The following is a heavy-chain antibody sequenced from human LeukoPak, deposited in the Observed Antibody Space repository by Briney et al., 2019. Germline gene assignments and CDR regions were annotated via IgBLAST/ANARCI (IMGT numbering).Heavy chain of an antibody. V-gene: IGHV4-59*12. D-gene: IGHD2-15*01. Sequence: SETLSLTCTVSGGSISSYYWSWIRQPPGKGLEWIGYISYSGSTNYNPSLKSRVTISVDTSKNQSSLKLSSVTAADTAVYYCARLADRYYYYYYYMDVWGKGTTVTVSS. CDR3: ARLADRYYYYYYYMDV. CDR2: ISYSGST. CDR1: GGSISSYY. J-gene: IGHJ6*03.